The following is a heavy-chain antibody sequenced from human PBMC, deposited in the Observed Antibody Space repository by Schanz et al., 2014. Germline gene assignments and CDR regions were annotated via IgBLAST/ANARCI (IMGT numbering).Heavy chain of an antibody. Sequence: QVQLVQSGAEVRKPGASVRVSCKASGYSFAAFFIHWVRQTPGQGLEWMGCINPYSGATYYAQKFQGRATLTSDASLTTVYMEVHSLTSDDTAVFFCARDQTGTTNWFDPWGQGTLVTVSS. V-gene: IGHV1-2*02. D-gene: IGHD1-7*01. CDR2: INPYSGAT. CDR1: GYSFAAFF. J-gene: IGHJ5*02. CDR3: ARDQTGTTNWFDP.